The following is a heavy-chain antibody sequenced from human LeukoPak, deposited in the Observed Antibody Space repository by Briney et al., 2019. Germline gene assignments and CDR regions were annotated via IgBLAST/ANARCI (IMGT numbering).Heavy chain of an antibody. CDR3: ARVWPNYDILTGYYPGYFYC. D-gene: IGHD3-9*01. Sequence: SQTLSLTCSVSGGSLSSSNYYWSWIRQPPGKGLEWIGYIYYSGRTNYNPPPKSRVTISVDTSKNQFSLKLTSVPAAGTAVYYCARVWPNYDILTGYYPGYFYCWGQGTLVPVSS. CDR1: GGSLSSSNYY. CDR2: IYYSGRT. V-gene: IGHV4-61*01. J-gene: IGHJ4*02.